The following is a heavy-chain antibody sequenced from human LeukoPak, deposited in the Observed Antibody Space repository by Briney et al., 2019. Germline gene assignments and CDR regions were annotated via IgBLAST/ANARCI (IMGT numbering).Heavy chain of an antibody. J-gene: IGHJ4*02. D-gene: IGHD1-26*01. CDR2: ISNDGSDA. Sequence: GGSLRLSCAASGFTFSSYEMNWVRQAPGKGLEWVAIISNDGSDAGYADSVKGRFTISRDNSKSTLYLQMDSLRGEDTAVYYCARPRGIYYTDPFDHWGQGALVTVSS. V-gene: IGHV3-30*01. CDR1: GFTFSSYE. CDR3: ARPRGIYYTDPFDH.